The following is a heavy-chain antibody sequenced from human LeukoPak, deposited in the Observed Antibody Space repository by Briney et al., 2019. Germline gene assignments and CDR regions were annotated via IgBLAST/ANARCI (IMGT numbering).Heavy chain of an antibody. CDR3: ARDLVTVTKGFDI. D-gene: IGHD4-17*01. J-gene: IGHJ3*02. V-gene: IGHV4-61*01. CDR1: GGSISSSSYY. CDR2: ISYIGST. Sequence: SETLSLTCTVSGGSISSSSYYWTWIRQPLGKGLEWIGYISYIGSTNYNPSLKSRVTISIDTSKNEFSLKLTSVTAADTAVYYCARDLVTVTKGFDIWGQGTMVTVSS.